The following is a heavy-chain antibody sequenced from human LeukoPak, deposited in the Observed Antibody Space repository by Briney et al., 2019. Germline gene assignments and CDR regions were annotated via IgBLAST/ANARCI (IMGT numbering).Heavy chain of an antibody. CDR2: INTGGSDS. J-gene: IGHJ4*02. D-gene: IGHD3-22*01. CDR1: GFTFSSHW. CDR3: ARGGDSGVYWTTPPAD. Sequence: GGSLRLSCAASGFTFSSHWMHWVRQAPGKGLVWVSRINTGGSDSAYADSVNGRFTISRDNAKNTMYLQMNRLRADDTAIYYCARGGDSGVYWTTPPADWGQGTLVTVSS. V-gene: IGHV3-74*01.